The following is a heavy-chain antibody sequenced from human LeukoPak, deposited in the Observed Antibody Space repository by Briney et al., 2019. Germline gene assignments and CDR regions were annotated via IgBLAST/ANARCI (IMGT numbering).Heavy chain of an antibody. CDR1: GFTFNDYA. Sequence: GGSLRLSCAPSGFTFNDYAMHWVRQAPGKGPEWVAVISYDGSNKYYADSVKGRFTISRDNSKNTLYLQMNSLRAEDTAVYYCAKDQGGYYDSSGYYFDYWGQGTLVTVSS. V-gene: IGHV3-30-3*01. J-gene: IGHJ4*02. D-gene: IGHD3-22*01. CDR3: AKDQGGYYDSSGYYFDY. CDR2: ISYDGSNK.